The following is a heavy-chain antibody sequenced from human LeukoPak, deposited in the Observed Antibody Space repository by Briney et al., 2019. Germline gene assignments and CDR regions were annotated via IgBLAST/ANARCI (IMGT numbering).Heavy chain of an antibody. D-gene: IGHD3-10*01. Sequence: ASVKVSCKASGYTFTGYYMHWVRQAPGQGLEWMGWINPNSGGTNYAQKFQGRVTMTRDTSISTAYMELSRLRSDDTAVYYCARITPRGWFGELLGWFDPWGQGTLVTVSS. CDR3: ARITPRGWFGELLGWFDP. J-gene: IGHJ5*02. CDR1: GYTFTGYY. V-gene: IGHV1-2*02. CDR2: INPNSGGT.